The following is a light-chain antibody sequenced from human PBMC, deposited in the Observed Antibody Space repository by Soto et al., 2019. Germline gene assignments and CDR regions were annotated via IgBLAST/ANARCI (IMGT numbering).Light chain of an antibody. V-gene: IGKV3-15*01. J-gene: IGKJ4*01. CDR2: GAS. CDR3: QQYASWPLT. CDR1: QSVNSN. Sequence: ETVMTQSPATLSVSPGERATLSCRASQSVNSNLAWYQQESGQPPRLLVFGASTRATGVPARFSGSGSGTEFTLTISGLQSEDVAVYFCQQYASWPLTLGGGTKVEI.